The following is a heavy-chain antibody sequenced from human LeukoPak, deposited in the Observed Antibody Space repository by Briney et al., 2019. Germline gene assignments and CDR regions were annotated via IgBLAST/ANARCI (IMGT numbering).Heavy chain of an antibody. Sequence: SETLSLTCTVSGGSISSGSYYWSWIRQPAGKGLEWIGRIYTSGSTNYNPSLKSRVTISVDTSKNQFSLKLSSVTAADTAVYYCAREAMVTGSFDYWGQGTLVTVSS. J-gene: IGHJ4*02. CDR2: IYTSGST. V-gene: IGHV4-61*02. CDR3: AREAMVTGSFDY. CDR1: GGSISSGSYY. D-gene: IGHD5-18*01.